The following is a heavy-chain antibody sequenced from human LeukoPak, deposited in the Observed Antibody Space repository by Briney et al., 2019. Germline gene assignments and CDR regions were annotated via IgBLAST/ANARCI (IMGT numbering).Heavy chain of an antibody. Sequence: SETLSLTCTVSGGSINSGDYYWGWIRQPPGKGLEWIGSIYYSGNTYYNPSLKSRVTISVDTSKNQFSLKLSSVTAADTAVYYCGWPTVTTPPTDYWGQGTLVTVFS. CDR1: GGSINSGDYY. J-gene: IGHJ4*02. D-gene: IGHD4-11*01. CDR2: IYYSGNT. CDR3: GWPTVTTPPTDY. V-gene: IGHV4-39*01.